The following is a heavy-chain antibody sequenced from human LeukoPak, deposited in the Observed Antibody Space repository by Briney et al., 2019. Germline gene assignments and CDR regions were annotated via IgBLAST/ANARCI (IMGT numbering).Heavy chain of an antibody. CDR3: GREGGA. D-gene: IGHD3-16*01. Sequence: GGSLRLSCAASGFRFSDFTMTWVRQAPGKGPEWVSAIGGRGTSTYYADSLGGRFTISRDNSKDMLYLQMNSLKVEDTATYYCGREGGAWGQGTKVTVSS. V-gene: IGHV3-23*01. CDR2: IGGRGTST. J-gene: IGHJ5*02. CDR1: GFRFSDFT.